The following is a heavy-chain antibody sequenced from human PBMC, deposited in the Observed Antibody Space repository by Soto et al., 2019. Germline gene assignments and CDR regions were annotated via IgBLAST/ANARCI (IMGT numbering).Heavy chain of an antibody. D-gene: IGHD1-26*01. CDR1: GYTFSNYG. CDR3: ARERRWEALLY. V-gene: IGHV1-18*01. CDR2: VRAYNRNT. Sequence: QVQLVQSGPEVKKPGASVKVSCKGSGYTFSNYGGTWVRQAPGQGLERLGWVRAYNRNTDYAQKFEDRATMTIHTSRNTAYLEVRGLTPEVTVVYDCARERRWEALLYWGQRT. J-gene: IGHJ4*02.